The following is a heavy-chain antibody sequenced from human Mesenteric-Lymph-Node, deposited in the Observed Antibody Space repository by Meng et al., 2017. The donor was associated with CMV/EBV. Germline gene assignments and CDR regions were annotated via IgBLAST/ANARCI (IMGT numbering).Heavy chain of an antibody. CDR1: GFTFSSYA. CDR3: ARPTLYTYGFRTNHYYGMDV. D-gene: IGHD3/OR15-3a*01. V-gene: IGHV3-30-3*01. J-gene: IGHJ6*02. Sequence: GGSLRLSCAASGFTFSSYAMHWARQAPGKGPEWLALISYDGSNKHYADSVNGRFTISRDDSKNTVFLQMNSLTTEDTAVYYCARPTLYTYGFRTNHYYGMDVWGQGTTVTVSS. CDR2: ISYDGSNK.